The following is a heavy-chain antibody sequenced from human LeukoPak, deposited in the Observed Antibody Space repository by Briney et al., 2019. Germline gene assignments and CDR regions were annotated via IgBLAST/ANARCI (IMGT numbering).Heavy chain of an antibody. CDR2: INPNIDGT. V-gene: IGHV1-2*06. CDR1: GYTFTGYY. Sequence: GASVKVSCKASGYTFTGYYMHWVRQAPGQGLEWMGRINPNIDGTNYAQKFQGRVTMTSDTSISTAYMEPSRLKSDDTAVYYCAVASVSGYSFDSWGQGTLVTVSS. CDR3: AVASVSGYSFDS. J-gene: IGHJ4*02. D-gene: IGHD6-19*01.